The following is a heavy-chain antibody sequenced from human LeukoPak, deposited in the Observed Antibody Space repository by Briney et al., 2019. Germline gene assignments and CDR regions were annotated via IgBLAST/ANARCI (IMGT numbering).Heavy chain of an antibody. Sequence: PSETLSLTCTVSGAAISSGAFSWNWVRQLPGKGLEWIGYIYYSGSTNYNPSLKSRVTISVDTSKNQFSLKLSSVTAADTAVYYCARDLNPSYGPKGRVNWFDPWGQGTLVTVSS. V-gene: IGHV4-61*08. D-gene: IGHD5-18*01. CDR3: ARDLNPSYGPKGRVNWFDP. J-gene: IGHJ5*02. CDR1: GAAISSGAFS. CDR2: IYYSGST.